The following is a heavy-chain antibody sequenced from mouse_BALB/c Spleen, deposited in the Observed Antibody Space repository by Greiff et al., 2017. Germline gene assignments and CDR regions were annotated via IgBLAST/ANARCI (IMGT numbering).Heavy chain of an antibody. Sequence: EVQLQQSGTVLARPGASVKMSCKASGYTFTSYWMHWVKQRPGQGLEWIGAIYPGNSDTSYNQKFKGKAKLTAVTSTSTAYMELSSLTNEDSAVYYCTRWHYGYAFDYWGQGTTLTVSS. CDR1: GYTFTSYW. V-gene: IGHV1-5*01. CDR3: TRWHYGYAFDY. CDR2: IYPGNSDT. D-gene: IGHD2-2*01. J-gene: IGHJ2*01.